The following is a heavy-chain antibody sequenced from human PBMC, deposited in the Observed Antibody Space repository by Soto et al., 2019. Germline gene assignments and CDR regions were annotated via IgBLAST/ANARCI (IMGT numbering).Heavy chain of an antibody. CDR3: ASRDPGTSVDY. D-gene: IGHD1-7*01. V-gene: IGHV4-4*02. J-gene: IGHJ4*02. CDR2: IYRTGST. Sequence: KPXGTLALTCAVSGGSFTSNNWWTWVRQPPGQGLEWIGEIYRTGSTNYNPSLKSRVTISLDKSENQLSLKVTSLTAADTAVYYCASRDPGTSVDYWGQGTLVTVSS. CDR1: GGSFTSNNW.